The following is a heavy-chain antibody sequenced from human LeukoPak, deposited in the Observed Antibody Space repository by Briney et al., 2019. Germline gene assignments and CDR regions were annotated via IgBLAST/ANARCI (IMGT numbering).Heavy chain of an antibody. V-gene: IGHV1-2*06. CDR1: GYTFTGYY. CDR3: ASSIVVVPAAMGY. Sequence: ASVKVSCKASGYTFTGYYMHWVRQAPGQGLEWMGRINPNSGGTNYAQKFQGRVTMTSDTSISTAYMELSRLRSGETAVYYCASSIVVVPAAMGYWGQGTLVTVSS. D-gene: IGHD2-2*01. J-gene: IGHJ4*02. CDR2: INPNSGGT.